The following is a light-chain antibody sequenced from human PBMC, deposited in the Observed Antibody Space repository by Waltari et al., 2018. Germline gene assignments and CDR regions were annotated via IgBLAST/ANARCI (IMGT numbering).Light chain of an antibody. V-gene: IGKV3-15*01. CDR3: QHYNNWRT. CDR1: QRISSN. CDR2: GAS. J-gene: IGKJ1*01. Sequence: DIVMTQSPATLSVSPGERVAPSCRASQRISSNLACSQQKPGQAPRLLMYGASISATGIPARFSGSGSGTEFTLTISSLQSEDFAVYYCQHYNNWRTFGQGTKVEF.